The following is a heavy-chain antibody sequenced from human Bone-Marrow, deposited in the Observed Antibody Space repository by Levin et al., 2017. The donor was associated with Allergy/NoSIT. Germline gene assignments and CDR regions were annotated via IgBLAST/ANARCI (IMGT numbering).Heavy chain of an antibody. CDR2: INGRGSNI. D-gene: IGHD3-22*01. CDR3: ARDLRDSRDYYLADAFDC. V-gene: IGHV3-48*01. Sequence: GGSLRLSCAASGFTFSTYAMNWVRQAPGKGLEWISYINGRGSNIYFADSVKGRFTISRDNAKNSLSLQMTSLRGEDTAVYYCARDLRDSRDYYLADAFDCWGHGTMVTVSS. CDR1: GFTFSTYA. J-gene: IGHJ3*01.